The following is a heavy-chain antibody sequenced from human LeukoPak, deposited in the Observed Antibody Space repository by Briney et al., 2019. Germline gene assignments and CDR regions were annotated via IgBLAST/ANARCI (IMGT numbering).Heavy chain of an antibody. CDR2: IYSDNT. J-gene: IGHJ4*02. D-gene: IGHD1-20*01. V-gene: IGHV3-53*01. CDR1: GFTASSNS. Sequence: GGSLRLSCTVSGFTASSNSKSWVRRAPGKGLEWVSFIYSDNTHYSDSVKGRFTISRDNSKNTLYLQMNSLRAEDTAVYYCAKIRGRLTGTLLGPVDYWGQGTLVTVSS. CDR3: AKIRGRLTGTLLGPVDY.